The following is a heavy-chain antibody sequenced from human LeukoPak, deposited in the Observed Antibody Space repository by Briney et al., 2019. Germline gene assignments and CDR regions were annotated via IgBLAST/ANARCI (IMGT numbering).Heavy chain of an antibody. J-gene: IGHJ4*02. CDR3: AKDYCRGGNCPLPFFDS. Sequence: GGSLRLSCVASGFTFSTYGMHWVRQAPGKGLEWVAVMSHDGSIEKYAGSVKGRFTISRDSSKNTLYLQMNSLRAEDTATYYCAKDYCRGGNCPLPFFDSWGQGTLVTVSS. V-gene: IGHV3-30*18. D-gene: IGHD2-15*01. CDR1: GFTFSTYG. CDR2: MSHDGSIE.